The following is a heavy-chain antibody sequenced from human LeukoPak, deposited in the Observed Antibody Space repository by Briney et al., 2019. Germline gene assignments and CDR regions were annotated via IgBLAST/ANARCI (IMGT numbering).Heavy chain of an antibody. CDR1: GFNFSSYS. Sequence: PGGSLRLSCAGSGFNFSSYSMSWVRQAPWKGLEFVSSISSSSSLIYYADSVKGRFTISRDNAKKSLSLQMNSLRADDTAVYYCARGYSSSWYLDWGQGTLVTVSS. CDR2: ISSSSSLI. D-gene: IGHD6-13*01. J-gene: IGHJ4*02. V-gene: IGHV3-21*01. CDR3: ARGYSSSWYLD.